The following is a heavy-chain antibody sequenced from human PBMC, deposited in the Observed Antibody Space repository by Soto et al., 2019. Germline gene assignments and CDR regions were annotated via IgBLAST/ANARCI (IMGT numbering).Heavy chain of an antibody. V-gene: IGHV4-31*03. Sequence: PSETLSLTCTVSGGSISSGTSYWSWIRQRPGKGLEWIGYISDSGRTDYNPSLKSRATISIDTSKNVFFLNLSSVTAADTAVYFCARVLITSGPLEYSFEYWGPGSLVTVSS. CDR1: GGSISSGTSY. CDR2: ISDSGRT. CDR3: ARVLITSGPLEYSFEY. J-gene: IGHJ4*02. D-gene: IGHD2-8*01.